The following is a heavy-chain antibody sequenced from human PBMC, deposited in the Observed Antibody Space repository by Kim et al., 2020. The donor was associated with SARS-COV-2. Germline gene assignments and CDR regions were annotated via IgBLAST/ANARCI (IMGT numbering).Heavy chain of an antibody. CDR1: GGSISSSTYY. V-gene: IGHV4-39*07. J-gene: IGHJ6*02. D-gene: IGHD3-22*01. CDR2: IYYSGRT. Sequence: SETLSLTCTVSGGSISSSTYYWGWIRQPPGKSLEWIGSIYYSGRTYYSPSLKSRVTISLDTSKNQFSLKLSSVTAADTAVYYCARDYYDSSGYYSKNYYYGLDVWGQGTTVIVSS. CDR3: ARDYYDSSGYYSKNYYYGLDV.